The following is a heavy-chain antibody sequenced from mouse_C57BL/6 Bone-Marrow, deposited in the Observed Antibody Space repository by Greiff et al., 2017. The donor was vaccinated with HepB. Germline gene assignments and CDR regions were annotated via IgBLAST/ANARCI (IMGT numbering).Heavy chain of an antibody. CDR2: IYPRSGNT. Sequence: VKLMESGAELARPGASVKLSCKASGYTFTSYGISWVKQRTGQGLEWIGEIYPRSGNTYYNEKFKGKATLTADKSSSTAYMELRSLTSEDSAVYFCARVRDYYGSSPFAYWGQGTLVTVSA. D-gene: IGHD1-1*01. CDR3: ARVRDYYGSSPFAY. V-gene: IGHV1-81*01. CDR1: GYTFTSYG. J-gene: IGHJ3*01.